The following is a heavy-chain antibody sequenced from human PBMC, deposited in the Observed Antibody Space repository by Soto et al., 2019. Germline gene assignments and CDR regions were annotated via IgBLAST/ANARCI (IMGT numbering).Heavy chain of an antibody. J-gene: IGHJ6*02. CDR1: QFTFSSYA. V-gene: IGHV3-23*01. CDR2: ISGSGGST. CDR3: ASEGYEFYCMDF. Sequence: PLTASWTASQFTFSSYARIWVPTAPGKGLEWVSAISGSGGSTYYADSLKVRFTISIDNSKNTLYLQMNSLRAEDTAVYYCASEGYEFYCMDFWGQWTTVTVSS. D-gene: IGHD2-15*01.